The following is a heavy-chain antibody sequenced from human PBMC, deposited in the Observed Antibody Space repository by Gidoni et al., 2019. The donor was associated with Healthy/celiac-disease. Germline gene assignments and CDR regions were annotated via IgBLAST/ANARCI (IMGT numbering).Heavy chain of an antibody. Sequence: QVQLQQWGAGLLKPSETLSLTCAVSGGSFSGYYWSWLRQPPGKGLEWIGEINHSGSTNYNPSLKSRVTISVDTSKNQFSLKLSSVTAADTAVYYCARGRRRYFVGCAFDIWGQGTMVTVSS. CDR3: ARGRRRYFVGCAFDI. CDR2: INHSGST. V-gene: IGHV4-34*01. CDR1: GGSFSGYY. D-gene: IGHD3-9*01. J-gene: IGHJ3*02.